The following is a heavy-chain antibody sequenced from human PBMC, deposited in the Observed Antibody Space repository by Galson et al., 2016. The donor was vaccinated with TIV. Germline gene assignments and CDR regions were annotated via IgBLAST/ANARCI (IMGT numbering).Heavy chain of an antibody. V-gene: IGHV3-23*01. D-gene: IGHD6-19*01. CDR2: VTSSGAST. J-gene: IGHJ5*01. Sequence: SLRLSCAASGFTFDNYAMHWVRQGPGGGLEWVSSVTSSGASTDYSDSVKGRFTISRDNSKKTVYLQMHSLKSEDTAMYFCAKGIAVVLGWFDSWGQGTRVTVSS. CDR1: GFTFDNYA. CDR3: AKGIAVVLGWFDS.